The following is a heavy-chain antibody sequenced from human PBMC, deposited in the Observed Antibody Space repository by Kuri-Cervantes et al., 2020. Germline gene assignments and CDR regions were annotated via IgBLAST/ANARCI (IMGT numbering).Heavy chain of an antibody. Sequence: GESLKISCAASGFTFSSYGMHWVRQAPGKGLEWMGGFDPEDGETIYAQKFQGRVTMTEDTSTDTAYMELSSLRSEDTAVYYCATASPFSVVVVAATFVAFDIWGQGTMVTVSS. J-gene: IGHJ3*02. CDR3: ATASPFSVVVVAATFVAFDI. V-gene: IGHV1-24*01. CDR2: FDPEDGET. D-gene: IGHD2-15*01. CDR1: GFTFSSYG.